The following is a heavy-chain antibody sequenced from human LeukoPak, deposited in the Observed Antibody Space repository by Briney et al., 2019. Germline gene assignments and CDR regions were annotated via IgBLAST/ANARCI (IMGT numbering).Heavy chain of an antibody. D-gene: IGHD2-15*01. J-gene: IGHJ4*02. CDR2: IYHNGAT. CDR1: GGSISSSSSVC. CDR3: ARNGGSSDYDY. V-gene: IGHV4-4*02. Sequence: PSETLSLTCAVSGGSISSSSSVCWTWVRQPPGEGLEWIGEIYHNGATNYNPSLKSRVTVLLDKSKNQFSLKLNSVTAADTALYYCARNGGSSDYDYWGQGTLVTVS.